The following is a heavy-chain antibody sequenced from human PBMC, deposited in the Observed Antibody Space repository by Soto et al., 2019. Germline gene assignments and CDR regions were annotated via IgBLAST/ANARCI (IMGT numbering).Heavy chain of an antibody. CDR3: ARENYDILTGYSMGYYYYGMDV. D-gene: IGHD3-9*01. Sequence: PSETLSLTCTVSGGSISSGDYYWSWIRQPPWKGLEWIGYIYYSGSTYYNPSLKSRVTISVDTSKNQFSLKLSSVTAADTAVYYCARENYDILTGYSMGYYYYGMDVWGQGXTVTVYS. V-gene: IGHV4-30-4*01. CDR1: GGSISSGDYY. CDR2: IYYSGST. J-gene: IGHJ6*02.